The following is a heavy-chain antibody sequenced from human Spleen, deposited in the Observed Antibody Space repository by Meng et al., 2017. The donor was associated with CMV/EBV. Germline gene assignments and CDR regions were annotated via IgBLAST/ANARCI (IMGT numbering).Heavy chain of an antibody. CDR1: GWSCSGYY. V-gene: IGHV4-34*01. CDR2: INHSGST. D-gene: IGHD3-22*01. J-gene: IGHJ4*02. CDR3: ARGSGYYYLRVYYFDY. Sequence: YGWSCSGYYWSWIRQPPGKGLEWIGEINHSGSTNYNPSLKSRVTISVDTSKNQFSLKLSSVTAADTAVYYCARGSGYYYLRVYYFDYWGQGTLVTVSS.